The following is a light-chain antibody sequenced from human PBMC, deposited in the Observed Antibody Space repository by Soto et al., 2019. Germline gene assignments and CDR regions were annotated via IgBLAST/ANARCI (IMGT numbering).Light chain of an antibody. Sequence: DIQFAQSPSFLSASVVDRFTITCRASQGISSYLAWYQQKPGKAPKLLIYAASTLQSGVPLRFSGSGSGTSFTLTISSLQPEDFATYYCQQSFSTTITFGQGTRLEI. V-gene: IGKV1-9*01. CDR1: QGISSY. J-gene: IGKJ5*01. CDR2: AAS. CDR3: QQSFSTTIT.